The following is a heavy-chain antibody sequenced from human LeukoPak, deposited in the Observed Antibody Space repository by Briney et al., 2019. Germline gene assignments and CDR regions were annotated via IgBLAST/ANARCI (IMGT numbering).Heavy chain of an antibody. CDR2: IYYSGST. J-gene: IGHJ5*02. CDR3: AAGLTIFGRGWFDP. V-gene: IGHV4-39*01. CDR1: GGSISSSSYY. D-gene: IGHD3-3*01. Sequence: SETLSLTCTVSGGSISSSSYYWGWIRQPPGKGLEWIGSIYYSGSTYYNPSLKSRVTISVDTSKNQFSLKLSSVTAADTAVYYCAAGLTIFGRGWFDPWGQGTLVTVSS.